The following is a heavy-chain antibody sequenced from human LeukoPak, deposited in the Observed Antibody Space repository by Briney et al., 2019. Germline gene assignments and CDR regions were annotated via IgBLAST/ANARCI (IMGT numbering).Heavy chain of an antibody. Sequence: PGGPLRLSCAASGFTFSDYYMSWIRQAPGKGLEWVSYISSSSSYTNYADSVKGRFTISRDNDKNSLHLQMNSLRAEDTPVYYCARMMLRSGPFDYWGQGTLVTVSS. CDR1: GFTFSDYY. CDR2: ISSSSSYT. D-gene: IGHD6-19*01. J-gene: IGHJ4*02. CDR3: ARMMLRSGPFDY. V-gene: IGHV3-11*03.